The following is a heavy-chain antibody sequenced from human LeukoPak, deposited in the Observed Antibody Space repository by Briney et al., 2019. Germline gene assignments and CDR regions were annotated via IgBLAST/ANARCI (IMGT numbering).Heavy chain of an antibody. CDR3: ASDPYDLGWFDP. CDR1: GGSISSYY. D-gene: IGHD3-3*01. J-gene: IGHJ5*02. CDR2: IYYSGST. Sequence: SETLSLTCTVSGGSISSYYWSWIRQPPGKALEWIGYIYYSGSTNYNPSLTSRVTISVDTSKNQFSLTLSSVTAADTAVYYCASDPYDLGWFDPWGQGTLVTVSS. V-gene: IGHV4-59*01.